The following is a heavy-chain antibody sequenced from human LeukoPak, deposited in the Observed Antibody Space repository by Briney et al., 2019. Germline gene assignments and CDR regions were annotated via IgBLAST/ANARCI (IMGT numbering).Heavy chain of an antibody. Sequence: GGSLRLSCAASGFTFSSYAMSWVRQAQGKGLERVSAISGSGSNTYYADSVKGRFTISRDNSKNTLYLQMNSLRAEDTAVYYCAKLPAQHKGVEYFQHWGQGTLVTVSS. D-gene: IGHD2-2*01. CDR3: AKLPAQHKGVEYFQH. CDR1: GFTFSSYA. J-gene: IGHJ1*01. CDR2: ISGSGSNT. V-gene: IGHV3-23*01.